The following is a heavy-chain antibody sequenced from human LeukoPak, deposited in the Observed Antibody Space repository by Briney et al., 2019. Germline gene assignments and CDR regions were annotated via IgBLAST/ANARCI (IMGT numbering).Heavy chain of an antibody. CDR2: ISWNSGSI. V-gene: IGHV3-9*01. Sequence: LPGGSLRLSCAASGFTFDDYAMHWVRQAPGKGLEWVSGISWNSGSIGYADSVKGRFTISRDNAKKSLYLQMNSLRAEDTALYYCAKDKSSSSSGSMDVWGKGTTVTVSS. CDR3: AKDKSSSSSGSMDV. D-gene: IGHD6-6*01. J-gene: IGHJ6*03. CDR1: GFTFDDYA.